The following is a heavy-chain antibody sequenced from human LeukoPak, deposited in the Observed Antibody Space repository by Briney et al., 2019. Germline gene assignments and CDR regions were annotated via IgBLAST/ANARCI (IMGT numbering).Heavy chain of an antibody. CDR2: IIPIFGTA. D-gene: IGHD3-9*01. J-gene: IGHJ4*02. Sequence: GASVKVSCKASRGTFTSYAISWGRQAPGPGLEWMGGIIPIFGTANYAQKFQGRVTITADESTSTAYMELSSLRSEDTAVYYCASNYDILPDYWGQGTLVTVSS. CDR1: RGTFTSYA. CDR3: ASNYDILPDY. V-gene: IGHV1-69*13.